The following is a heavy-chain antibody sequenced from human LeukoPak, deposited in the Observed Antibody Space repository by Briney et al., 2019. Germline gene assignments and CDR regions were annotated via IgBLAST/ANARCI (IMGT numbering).Heavy chain of an antibody. D-gene: IGHD4-17*01. CDR3: ARTAADYGDFYFDY. CDR1: GGSISSYY. Sequence: SETLSLTCTVSGGSISSYYWSWIRQPPGKGLEWIGYISYSGSTNDNPSLRSRVTMSVDTSKNQFSLNLSSVTAADTAVYYCARTAADYGDFYFDYWGQGTLVTVSS. CDR2: ISYSGST. V-gene: IGHV4-59*12. J-gene: IGHJ4*02.